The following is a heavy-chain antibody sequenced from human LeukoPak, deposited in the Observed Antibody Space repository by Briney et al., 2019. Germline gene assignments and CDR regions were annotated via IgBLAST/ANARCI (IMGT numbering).Heavy chain of an antibody. CDR3: AKDFSGYYWMFDP. V-gene: IGHV3-30*02. CDR2: IRYDGSNK. CDR1: GSTFSSYG. D-gene: IGHD3-22*01. Sequence: GGSLRLSCAASGSTFSSYGMHWVRQAPGKGLEWVAFIRYDGSNKYYADSVKGRFTISKDNSKNTLYLEMNSLRAEDTAVYYCAKDFSGYYWMFDPWGQGTLVTVSS. J-gene: IGHJ5*02.